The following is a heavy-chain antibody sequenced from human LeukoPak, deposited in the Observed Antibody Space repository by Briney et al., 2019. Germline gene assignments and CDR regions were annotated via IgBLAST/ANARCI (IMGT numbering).Heavy chain of an antibody. Sequence: SETLSLTCTVSGYSISNGYYWGWIRQPPGRGLEWIGSIYHSGSTNYNPSLKSRVTISVDTSKNQFSLKLSSVTAADTAVYYCARGVAPSIAAAGTILSFDYWGQGTLVTVSS. J-gene: IGHJ4*02. CDR2: IYHSGST. CDR3: ARGVAPSIAAAGTILSFDY. D-gene: IGHD6-13*01. CDR1: GYSISNGYY. V-gene: IGHV4-38-2*02.